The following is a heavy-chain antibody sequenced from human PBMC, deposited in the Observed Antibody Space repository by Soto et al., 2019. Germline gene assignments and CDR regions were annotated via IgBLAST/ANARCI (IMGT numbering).Heavy chain of an antibody. CDR3: AAAMGAGGWFDP. Sequence: QVQLVESGGGLVKPGGSLRLSCAASGFTFSDYYMSWIRQAPGQGLEWVSYISSSSSYTNYADYVKGRFTISRDNAKNSLCLQINILRVEDTAVYYCAAAMGAGGWFDPWGQGTLVTVSS. V-gene: IGHV3-11*06. J-gene: IGHJ5*02. D-gene: IGHD3-16*01. CDR2: ISSSSSYT. CDR1: GFTFSDYY.